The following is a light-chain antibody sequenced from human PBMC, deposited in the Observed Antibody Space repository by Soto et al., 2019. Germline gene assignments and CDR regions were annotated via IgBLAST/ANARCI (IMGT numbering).Light chain of an antibody. CDR1: SSDIGDYNF. CDR2: DVN. Sequence: QSALTQPASVSGSPGQSITISCTGTSSDIGDYNFVSWYQQHTGKAPKLMLSDVNIRPSGVSHSFSSSKSGNTASLTISGIQAEDEADYYCTSWGPSTTMIFGGGTKVTVL. J-gene: IGLJ2*01. CDR3: TSWGPSTTMI. V-gene: IGLV2-14*03.